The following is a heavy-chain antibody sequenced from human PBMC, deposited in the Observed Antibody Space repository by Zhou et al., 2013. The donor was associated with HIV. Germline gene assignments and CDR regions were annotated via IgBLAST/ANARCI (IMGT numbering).Heavy chain of an antibody. CDR2: IIPIFGTA. V-gene: IGHV1-69*05. J-gene: IGHJ6*03. CDR1: GGTFSSYA. D-gene: IGHD3-3*01. Sequence: QVQLVQSGAEVKKPGSSVKVSCKASGGTFSSYAISWVRQAPGQGLEWMGGIIPIFGTANYAQKFQGRVTITTDESTSTAYMELSSLRSEDTAVYYCAGSFGVVILDYYYYYYIGRLGPKGPRSPSP. CDR3: AGSFGVVILDYYYYYYIGR.